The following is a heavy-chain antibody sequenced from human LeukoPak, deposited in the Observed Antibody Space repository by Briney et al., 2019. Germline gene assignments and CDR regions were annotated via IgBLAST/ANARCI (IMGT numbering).Heavy chain of an antibody. D-gene: IGHD3-22*01. CDR1: GGSFSGYY. CDR3: ARGNGYYDSSGYSLSWFDP. V-gene: IGHV4-34*01. J-gene: IGHJ5*02. CDR2: INHSGST. Sequence: SETLSLTCAVYGGSFSGYYWSWIRQPPGKGLEWIGEINHSGSTNYNPSLKSRVTISVDTSKSQFSLKLSSVTAADTAVYYCARGNGYYDSSGYSLSWFDPWGQGALVTVSS.